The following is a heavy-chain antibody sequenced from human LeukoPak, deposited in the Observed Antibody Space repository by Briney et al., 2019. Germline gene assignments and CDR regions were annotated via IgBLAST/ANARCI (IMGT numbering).Heavy chain of an antibody. D-gene: IGHD3-10*01. CDR2: IFYSGST. V-gene: IGHV4-39*01. J-gene: IGHJ1*01. Sequence: PSETLSLTCTVSGGSISTSRYYWGWIRQPPGKGLKWIGSIFYSGSTYYNPSLKSRVTISVDTSKKQFSLKLSSVTAADTAVYYCARTVGEPGAEYFQHWGQGTLVTVSS. CDR1: GGSISTSRYY. CDR3: ARTVGEPGAEYFQH.